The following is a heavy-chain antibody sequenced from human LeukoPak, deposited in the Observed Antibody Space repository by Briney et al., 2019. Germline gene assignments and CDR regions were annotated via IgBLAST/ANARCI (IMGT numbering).Heavy chain of an antibody. CDR1: GGTFSSYA. V-gene: IGHV1-69*04. D-gene: IGHD6-13*01. Sequence: ASVKVSCKASGGTFSSYAISWVRQAPGQGLEWMGRIIPILGIANYAQKFQGRVTITADKSTSTAYMELSSLRSEDTAVYYCARDGAAAGTLDFGMGVWGQGTTVTVSS. CDR3: ARDGAAAGTLDFGMGV. J-gene: IGHJ6*02. CDR2: IIPILGIA.